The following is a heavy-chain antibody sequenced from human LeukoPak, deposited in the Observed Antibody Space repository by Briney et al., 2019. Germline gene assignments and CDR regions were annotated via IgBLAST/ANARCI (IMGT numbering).Heavy chain of an antibody. CDR1: GGSFSGYY. Sequence: SETLTLTCAVYGGSFSGYYWRWIRHPPGKALEWIGEINHSGSTNYNPSLKSRVTISVDTSKHQFSLKLSSVTAADTAVYYCARGYGNFDYWGQGTLVTVSS. CDR2: INHSGST. CDR3: ARGYGNFDY. D-gene: IGHD4-17*01. V-gene: IGHV4-34*01. J-gene: IGHJ4*02.